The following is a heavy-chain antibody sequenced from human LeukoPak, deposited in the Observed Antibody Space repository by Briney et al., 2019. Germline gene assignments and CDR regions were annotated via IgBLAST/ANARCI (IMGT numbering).Heavy chain of an antibody. V-gene: IGHV3-53*01. Sequence: GGSLRLSCAASGFTFDDYAMHWVRQAPGKGLEWVSLIYSSGSTYYADSVKGRFTISRDNSKNTLYLQVNSLRAEDTAVYYCARRGDGGRSFDYWGQGTLVTVSS. J-gene: IGHJ4*02. D-gene: IGHD4-23*01. CDR3: ARRGDGGRSFDY. CDR2: IYSSGST. CDR1: GFTFDDYA.